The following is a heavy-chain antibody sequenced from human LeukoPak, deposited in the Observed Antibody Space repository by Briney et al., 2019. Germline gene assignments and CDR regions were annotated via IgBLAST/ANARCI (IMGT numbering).Heavy chain of an antibody. V-gene: IGHV3-30*03. J-gene: IGHJ6*02. CDR2: ISYDGSNK. CDR3: ARDTFSSGPNYYYYGMDV. Sequence: PGTSLRLSCAASGFTFSHYGMHWVRQAPGKGLEWVAVISYDGSNKYYADSVKGRFTISRDNSKNTLYLQMNSLRAEDTAVYYCARDTFSSGPNYYYYGMDVWGQGTTVTVSS. CDR1: GFTFSHYG. D-gene: IGHD3-22*01.